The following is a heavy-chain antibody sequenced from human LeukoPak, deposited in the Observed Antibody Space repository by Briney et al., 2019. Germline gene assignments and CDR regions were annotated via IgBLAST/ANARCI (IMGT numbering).Heavy chain of an antibody. D-gene: IGHD3-10*01. V-gene: IGHV4-34*01. J-gene: IGHJ4*02. CDR2: INHSGST. Sequence: SETLSLTCAVYGGSFSGYYWSWIRQPPGKGLEWIGEINHSGSTNYNPSLKSRVTISVDTSKNQFSLKLSSVTAADTAVYYCARHGDTMVRGVSEVDYWGQGTLVTVSS. CDR1: GGSFSGYY. CDR3: ARHGDTMVRGVSEVDY.